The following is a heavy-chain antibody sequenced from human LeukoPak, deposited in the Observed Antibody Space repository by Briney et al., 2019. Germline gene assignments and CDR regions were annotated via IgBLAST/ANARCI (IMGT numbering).Heavy chain of an antibody. J-gene: IGHJ4*02. CDR2: INQDGSEK. D-gene: IGHD6-19*01. CDR3: ARTIAVAGPGDY. CDR1: GFTFSNYW. Sequence: GGSLRLSCAASGFTFSNYWVSWVRQAPGKGLEWVANINQDGSEKYSVDSVKGRFIISRDNSKNTLYLQMNSLRAEDTAVYYCARTIAVAGPGDYWGQGTLVTVSS. V-gene: IGHV3-7*01.